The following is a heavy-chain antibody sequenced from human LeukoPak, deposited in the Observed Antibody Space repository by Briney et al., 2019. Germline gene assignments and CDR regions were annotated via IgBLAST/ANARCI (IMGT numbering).Heavy chain of an antibody. CDR1: GYTFTIYD. Sequence: ASVTVSCKASGYTFTIYDISWVRQAPGQGLEWMGWISAYNGNTNYAQKLQGRVTMTTDTTTSTAYMELRSLRSDDTAVYYCARGSRKGYYYGMDVWGQGTTVTVSS. V-gene: IGHV1-18*01. J-gene: IGHJ6*02. D-gene: IGHD1-14*01. CDR3: ARGSRKGYYYGMDV. CDR2: ISAYNGNT.